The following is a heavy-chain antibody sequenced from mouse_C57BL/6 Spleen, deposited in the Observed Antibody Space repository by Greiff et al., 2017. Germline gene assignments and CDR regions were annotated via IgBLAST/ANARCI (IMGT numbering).Heavy chain of an antibody. CDR3: ARTGGDYFDY. Sequence: QVQLKESGPELVKPGASVKISCKASGYSFTSYYIHWVKQRPGQGLEWIGWIYPGSGNTKYNEKFKGKATLTADTSSSTAYMQLSSLTSEDSAVYYCARTGGDYFDYWGQGTTLTVAS. CDR2: IYPGSGNT. J-gene: IGHJ2*01. D-gene: IGHD3-1*01. V-gene: IGHV1-66*01. CDR1: GYSFTSYY.